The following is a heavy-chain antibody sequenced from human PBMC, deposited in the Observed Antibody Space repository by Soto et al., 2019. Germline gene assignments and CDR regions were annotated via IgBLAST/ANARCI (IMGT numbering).Heavy chain of an antibody. D-gene: IGHD2-2*02. J-gene: IGHJ5*02. CDR2: INPNSGGT. CDR1: GYTFTGYY. Sequence: ASVKVSCKASGYTFTGYYMHWVRQAPGQGLEWMGWINPNSGGTNYAQKFQGWVTMTRDTSISTAYMELSRLRSDDTAVYYCAREAYCSSTSCHNNWFDPWGHGTLVTVSS. V-gene: IGHV1-2*04. CDR3: AREAYCSSTSCHNNWFDP.